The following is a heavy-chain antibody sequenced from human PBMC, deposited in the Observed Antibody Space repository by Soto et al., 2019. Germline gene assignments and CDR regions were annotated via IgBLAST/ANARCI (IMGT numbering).Heavy chain of an antibody. CDR1: GFNFGNYA. CDR2: INWNSDKV. J-gene: IGHJ4*02. D-gene: IGHD6-25*01. Sequence: VLLVESGGGLVQPGRSLRLSCAVSGFNFGNYAMHWVRQAPGKGLEWVAAINWNSDKVAYAGSVLGRFTIFRDSAKNSLHLQMNDLTTEDTALYYCAKDKGGTPYYIASWGQGILVTVSS. CDR3: AKDKGGTPYYIAS. V-gene: IGHV3-9*01.